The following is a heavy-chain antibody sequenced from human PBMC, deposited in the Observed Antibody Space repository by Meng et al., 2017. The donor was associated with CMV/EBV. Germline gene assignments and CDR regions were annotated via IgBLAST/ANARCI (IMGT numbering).Heavy chain of an antibody. CDR1: GFTFSSYE. CDR2: ISSSGSTI. D-gene: IGHD2-2*01. J-gene: IGHJ6*02. V-gene: IGHV3-48*03. Sequence: GESLKISCAASGFTFSSYEMNWVRQAPGKGLEWVSYISSSGSTIYYADSVKGRFTITRDNAKNSLYLQMNSLRAEDTAVYYCARDWEDIVVVPAAYYYYYGMDVWGQGTTVTVSS. CDR3: ARDWEDIVVVPAAYYYYYGMDV.